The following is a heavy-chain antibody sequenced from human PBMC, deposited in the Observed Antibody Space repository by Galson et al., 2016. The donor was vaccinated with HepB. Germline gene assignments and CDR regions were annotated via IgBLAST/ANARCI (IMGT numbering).Heavy chain of an antibody. V-gene: IGHV1-58*01. J-gene: IGHJ6*02. D-gene: IGHD1-20*01. CDR3: AADEGYDLQFRFFYGLDV. Sequence: SVKVSCKASAFTFTDSAVQWIRRVRGQRLEWIGWIDLGSGETNSAQKFHERVTITRDMSTRTVYMELSSLRFEDTAVYYCAADEGYDLQFRFFYGLDVWGQGTTVTVSS. CDR2: IDLGSGET. CDR1: AFTFTDSA.